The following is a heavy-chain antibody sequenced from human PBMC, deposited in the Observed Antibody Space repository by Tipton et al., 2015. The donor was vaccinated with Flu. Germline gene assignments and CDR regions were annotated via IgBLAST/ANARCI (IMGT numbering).Heavy chain of an antibody. J-gene: IGHJ4*02. Sequence: SLRLSCAASGFTFSSYGMHWVRQAPGKGLEWVAVIWYDGSNKYYADSVKGRFTISRDNSKNTLYLQMNSLRAEDTAVYYCAKSGPMGTTVTGLLYFDYWGQGTLVTVSS. CDR2: IWYDGSNK. CDR3: AKSGPMGTTVTGLLYFDY. D-gene: IGHD4-11*01. V-gene: IGHV3-33*06. CDR1: GFTFSSYG.